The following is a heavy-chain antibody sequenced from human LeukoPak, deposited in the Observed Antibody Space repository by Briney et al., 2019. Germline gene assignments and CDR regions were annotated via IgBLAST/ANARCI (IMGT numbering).Heavy chain of an antibody. CDR3: ARDFFAFGGVIALLDY. CDR1: GFTFSSYW. J-gene: IGHJ4*02. D-gene: IGHD3-16*02. V-gene: IGHV3-7*01. CDR2: IKLDGSEK. Sequence: GGSLRLSCAASGFTFSSYWMSWVRQAPGKGLEWVANIKLDGSEKYYVDSVKGRFTISRDNAKKSLYLQMNSLRDEDTAVYYCARDFFAFGGVIALLDYWGQGTLVTVSS.